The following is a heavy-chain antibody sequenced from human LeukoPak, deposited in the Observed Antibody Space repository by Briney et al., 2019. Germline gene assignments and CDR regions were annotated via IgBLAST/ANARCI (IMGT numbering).Heavy chain of an antibody. Sequence: GASVKVSCKASGYTFTDYFMHWVRQAPGQGLEWMGWINPNSGDTTYAQKFQGGVTMTRDTSISTAYMELSRLRSDDTAVYYCARVSGSGWYSDYWGQGTLVTVSS. CDR2: INPNSGDT. CDR1: GYTFTDYF. CDR3: ARVSGSGWYSDY. V-gene: IGHV1-2*02. J-gene: IGHJ4*02. D-gene: IGHD6-19*01.